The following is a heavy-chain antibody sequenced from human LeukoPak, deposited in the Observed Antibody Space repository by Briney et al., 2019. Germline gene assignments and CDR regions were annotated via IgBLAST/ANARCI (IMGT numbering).Heavy chain of an antibody. V-gene: IGHV6-1*01. CDR2: TYYRSKWYN. Sequence: SQTLSLTCAISGDSVSSNSAAWNWIRQSRSRGLEWLGRTYYRSKWYNDYAVSVKSRITINPDTSKNQFSLQLNSVTPEDTAVYYCARATFTYYYDSSGYYPDYWGQGTLVTVSS. J-gene: IGHJ4*02. CDR3: ARATFTYYYDSSGYYPDY. D-gene: IGHD3-22*01. CDR1: GDSVSSNSAA.